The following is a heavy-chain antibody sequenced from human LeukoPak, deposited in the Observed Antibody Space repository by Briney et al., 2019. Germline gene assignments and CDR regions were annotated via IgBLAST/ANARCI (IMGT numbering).Heavy chain of an antibody. CDR2: IYYSGST. CDR1: GGSISSSSYY. J-gene: IGHJ4*02. Sequence: SETLSLTCTVSGGSISSSSYYWGWIRQPPGKGLEWIGSIYYSGSTYYNPSLKSRVTISVDTSKNQFSLKLSSVTAADTAVYYCARHAQWFILSGFDYWGQGTLVTVSS. D-gene: IGHD3-22*01. CDR3: ARHAQWFILSGFDY. V-gene: IGHV4-39*01.